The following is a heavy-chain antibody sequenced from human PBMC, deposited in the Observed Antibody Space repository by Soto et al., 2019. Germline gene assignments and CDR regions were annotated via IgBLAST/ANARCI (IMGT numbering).Heavy chain of an antibody. D-gene: IGHD3-10*01. CDR3: ARDPARWFGELLSWLDP. J-gene: IGHJ5*02. CDR1: GYTFTSYG. Sequence: GASVKVSCKASGYTFTSYGISWVRQAPGQGLEWMGWISAYNGNTNYAQKLQGRVTMTTDTSTSTAYMELRSLRSDDTAVYYCARDPARWFGELLSWLDPWGQGTLVTVSS. V-gene: IGHV1-18*01. CDR2: ISAYNGNT.